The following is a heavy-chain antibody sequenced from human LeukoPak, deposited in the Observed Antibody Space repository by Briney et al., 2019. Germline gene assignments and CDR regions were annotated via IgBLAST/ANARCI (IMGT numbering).Heavy chain of an antibody. D-gene: IGHD1-26*01. CDR3: ARTLDISWELPNYFDY. CDR2: IYYSWSN. J-gene: IGHJ4*02. CDR1: GGSISSYY. V-gene: IGHV4-59*01. Sequence: SETLSLTCTVSGGSISSYYWSWIRQPPGKGLEWIGYIYYSWSNNYIPSLKSRLTISVDTSKNQFSLKLTSVTAADTAVYYCARTLDISWELPNYFDYWGQRTLVTVSS.